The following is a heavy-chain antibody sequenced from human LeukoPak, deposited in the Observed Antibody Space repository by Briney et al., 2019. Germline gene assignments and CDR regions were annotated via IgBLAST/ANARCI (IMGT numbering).Heavy chain of an antibody. V-gene: IGHV1-8*01. J-gene: IGHJ5*02. CDR1: GYTFTHYE. CDR3: ARADVLRFFEWLPDTGRFDP. Sequence: GASVKVSCKASGYTFTHYEINWVRQATGQGLEWMGWTNPNTGKTVYAQTFQGRVTMTSNTSISTAYMELSSLRSEDTAVYYCARADVLRFFEWLPDTGRFDPWGQGTLVTVSS. D-gene: IGHD3-3*01. CDR2: TNPNTGKT.